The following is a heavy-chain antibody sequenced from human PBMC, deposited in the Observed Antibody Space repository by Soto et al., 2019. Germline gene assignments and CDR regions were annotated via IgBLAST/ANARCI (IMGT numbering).Heavy chain of an antibody. J-gene: IGHJ6*02. CDR1: GYTFTSYG. CDR3: ARDADGMTTVTTATGSTYYYYYGMDV. Sequence: QVQLVQSGAEVKKPGASVKVSCKASGYTFTSYGISWVRQAPGQGLEWMGWISAYNGNTNYAQKLQGRVTMTTDTSTSTAYMELRSLRSDDTAVYYCARDADGMTTVTTATGSTYYYYYGMDVWGQGTTVTVSS. V-gene: IGHV1-18*01. D-gene: IGHD4-17*01. CDR2: ISAYNGNT.